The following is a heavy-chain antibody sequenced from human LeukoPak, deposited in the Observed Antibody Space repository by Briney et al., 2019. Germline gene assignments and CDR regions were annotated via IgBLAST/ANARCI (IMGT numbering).Heavy chain of an antibody. CDR2: IKPNSGGT. V-gene: IGHV1-2*06. J-gene: IGHJ5*02. CDR1: GYTFTGYF. D-gene: IGHD3-10*01. Sequence: GASVKVSCKASGYTFTGYFMHWVRQAPGQGLEWMGRIKPNSGGTNYAQKFQGRVTMTSDTSISTAYMELSSLTSDDTAVYYCARATYGSEFDPWGQGTLVTVSS. CDR3: ARATYGSEFDP.